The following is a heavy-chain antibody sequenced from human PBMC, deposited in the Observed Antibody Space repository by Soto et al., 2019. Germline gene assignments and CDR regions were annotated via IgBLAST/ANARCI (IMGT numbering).Heavy chain of an antibody. D-gene: IGHD3-3*01. V-gene: IGHV4-4*02. J-gene: IGHJ3*02. CDR2: IYHSGST. Sequence: SETLSLTCAVSGGSISSSNWWSWVRQPPGKGLEWIGEIYHSGSTNYNPSLKSRVTISVDKSKNQFSLKLSSVTAADTAVYYCARGFPYYDFWSGYRADAFDIWGQGTMVTVSS. CDR1: GGSISSSNW. CDR3: ARGFPYYDFWSGYRADAFDI.